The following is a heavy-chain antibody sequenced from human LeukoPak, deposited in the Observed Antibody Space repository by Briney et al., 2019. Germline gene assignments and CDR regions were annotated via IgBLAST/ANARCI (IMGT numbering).Heavy chain of an antibody. Sequence: SETLSLTCTISSGSTTGYYWTWIRQPPGKGLEWIGYVYYSGRTSYNPSLKSRVTTSVDTSKNQFSLKLSSVTAADTAVYYCARDLHTVTTSYFDYWGQGTLVTVSS. CDR3: ARDLHTVTTSYFDY. CDR1: SGSTTGYY. V-gene: IGHV4-59*12. D-gene: IGHD4-17*01. J-gene: IGHJ4*02. CDR2: VYYSGRT.